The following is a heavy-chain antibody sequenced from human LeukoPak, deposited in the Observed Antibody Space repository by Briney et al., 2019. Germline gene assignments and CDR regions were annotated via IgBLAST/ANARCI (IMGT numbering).Heavy chain of an antibody. V-gene: IGHV4-4*02. Sequence: SETLSLTCAVSGGSISSSNWWSWVRQPPGKGLEWIGEIYHSGSTNYNPSLKSRVTISVDKSKNQFSLKLSSVTAADTAVYYCVTLGNPYSSSWYETYYFDYWGQGTLVTVSS. CDR2: IYHSGST. CDR3: VTLGNPYSSSWYETYYFDY. CDR1: GGSISSSNW. J-gene: IGHJ4*02. D-gene: IGHD6-13*01.